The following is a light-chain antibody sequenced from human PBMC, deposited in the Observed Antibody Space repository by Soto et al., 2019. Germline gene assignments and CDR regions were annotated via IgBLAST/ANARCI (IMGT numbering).Light chain of an antibody. CDR3: CSYAGSYTHYV. V-gene: IGLV2-11*01. CDR1: SSDVGGYNY. J-gene: IGLJ1*01. Sequence: QSVLTQPRSVSGSPGQSVTISCTGTSSDVGGYNYVSWYQQHPGKAPKLMIYDVSKWPSGVPDRFSGSKSGNTASLTISGLQAEDEADYYCCSYAGSYTHYVFGTGTKLTVL. CDR2: DVS.